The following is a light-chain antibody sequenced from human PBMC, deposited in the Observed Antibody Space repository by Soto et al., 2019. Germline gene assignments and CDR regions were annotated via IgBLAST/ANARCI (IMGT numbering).Light chain of an antibody. V-gene: IGKV3D-15*01. J-gene: IGKJ4*01. CDR1: QSFSSN. CDR3: QQHNNWPLT. Sequence: EIVMTQSPATLSVSPGERPTLSCRASQSFSSNLAWYQQKPGQAPRLLIYGVSTRATGIPDRFSGSGSGTDFTLTISRLEPEDFAVYYCQQHNNWPLTFGGGTKVDNK. CDR2: GVS.